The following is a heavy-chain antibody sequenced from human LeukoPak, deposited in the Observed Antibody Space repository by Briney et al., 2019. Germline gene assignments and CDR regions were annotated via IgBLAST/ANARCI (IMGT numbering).Heavy chain of an antibody. CDR2: ISSSSSYI. Sequence: GGSLRLSCAASGFTFSSYSMNWVRQAPGKGLEWVSSISSSSSYIYYADSVKGRSTISRDNAKNSLYLQMNSLRAEDTAVYYCARGGYYYGSGSYPSDYWGQGTLVTVSS. V-gene: IGHV3-21*01. J-gene: IGHJ4*02. CDR3: ARGGYYYGSGSYPSDY. CDR1: GFTFSSYS. D-gene: IGHD3-10*01.